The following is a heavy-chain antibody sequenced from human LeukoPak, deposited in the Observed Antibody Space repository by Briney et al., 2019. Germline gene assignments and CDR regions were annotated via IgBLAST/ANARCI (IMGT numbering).Heavy chain of an antibody. CDR3: AKNKYPGTTVPTFDY. Sequence: GRSLRLSCAASGFTFDDYAMHWVRQAPGKGLEWVSGISWNSGSIGYADSVKGRFTISRDNAKNSLYLQMNSLRAEDTALYYCAKNKYPGTTVPTFDYWAQEPLVPVSS. V-gene: IGHV3-9*01. J-gene: IGHJ4*02. D-gene: IGHD4-17*01. CDR2: ISWNSGSI. CDR1: GFTFDDYA.